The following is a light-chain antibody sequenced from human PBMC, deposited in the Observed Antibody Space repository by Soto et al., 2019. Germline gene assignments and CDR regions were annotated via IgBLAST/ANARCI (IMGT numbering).Light chain of an antibody. CDR1: QSVKRTF. CDR3: QQYDHSPRT. J-gene: IGKJ1*01. Sequence: EIVLTQSPTTLSLSPGERATHSCRASQSVKRTFLAWYQHKPGQSPRLLIPGVSSRAAGVPDRFSGSGSGTDFTLTISRLEPQDSAVYFCQQYDHSPRTFGQGTKVDIK. CDR2: GVS. V-gene: IGKV3-20*01.